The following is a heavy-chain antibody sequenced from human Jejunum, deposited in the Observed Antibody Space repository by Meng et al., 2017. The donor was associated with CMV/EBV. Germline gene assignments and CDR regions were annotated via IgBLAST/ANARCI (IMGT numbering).Heavy chain of an antibody. CDR1: GGSISGYY. CDR2: VYMSGST. D-gene: IGHD6-13*01. CDR3: ARDRMAAPGTFEY. V-gene: IGHV4-4*07. Sequence: QVPLEESGPGLVKPSDTLSVSCTVSGGSISGYYWNWIQQPAGKGLEWIGRVYMSGSTNYNPSLRSRVAMSVDTSKTQFSLRLTSVTAADTAVYYCARDRMAAPGTFEYWGQGTLVTVSS. J-gene: IGHJ4*02.